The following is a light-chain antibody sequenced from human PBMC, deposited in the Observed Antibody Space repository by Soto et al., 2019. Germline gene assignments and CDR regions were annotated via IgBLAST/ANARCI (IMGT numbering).Light chain of an antibody. V-gene: IGKV3-20*01. CDR1: QSISSNY. CDR3: QQYGSAFT. J-gene: IGKJ3*01. Sequence: EIVLTQSPGTLSLSPGERATLSCRASQSISSNYLAWYQHTPGQGPSLLIYAASSRATGLPERFSGSGSGTDFTLTSSRLEHEDFALYYCQQYGSAFTFGPGTKVEIK. CDR2: AAS.